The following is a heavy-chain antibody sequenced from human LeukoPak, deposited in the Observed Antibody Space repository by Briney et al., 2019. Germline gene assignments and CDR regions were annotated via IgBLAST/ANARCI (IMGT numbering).Heavy chain of an antibody. J-gene: IGHJ6*03. CDR3: ARRLVLRYFDWLSPYYYYYMDV. CDR1: GGSIVSSEYY. CDR2: INHSGST. V-gene: IGHV4-39*07. Sequence: SETLSLTCSVSGGSIVSSEYYWGWIRQPPGNGLEWIGEINHSGSTNYNPSLESRVTISVDTSKNQFSLKLSSVTAADTAVYYCARRLVLRYFDWLSPYYYYYMDVWGKGTTVTISS. D-gene: IGHD3-9*01.